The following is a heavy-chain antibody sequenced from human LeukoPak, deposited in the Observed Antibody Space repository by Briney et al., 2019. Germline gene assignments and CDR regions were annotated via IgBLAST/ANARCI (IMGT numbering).Heavy chain of an antibody. CDR1: GGSITNYY. D-gene: IGHD3-16*02. CDR3: ARQSRVWGSLRYTELDY. Sequence: PSETLSLTCTVSGGSITNYYWSWIRQPPGKGLERIGYISNGGSTNYNPSLKSRVTLSIDTSKNQFSLKLSSVTAADTAIYYCARQSRVWGSLRYTELDYWGQGTLVTVSS. CDR2: ISNGGST. V-gene: IGHV4-59*08. J-gene: IGHJ4*02.